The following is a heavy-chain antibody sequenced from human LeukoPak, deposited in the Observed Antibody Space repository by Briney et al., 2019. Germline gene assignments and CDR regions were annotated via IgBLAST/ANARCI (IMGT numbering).Heavy chain of an antibody. V-gene: IGHV3-11*03. CDR3: VGGGQIRTPGY. CDR1: GLTFGDSY. D-gene: IGHD3-16*01. Sequence: GGSLRLSCAASGLTFGDSYMSWIRQAPGKGLEWVSIISPTSSHTEYADSVKGRFTISRDNANKSVYLQMSSLRAEDTAVYCCVGGGQIRTPGYWGQGTLVTVSS. CDR2: ISPTSSHT. J-gene: IGHJ4*02.